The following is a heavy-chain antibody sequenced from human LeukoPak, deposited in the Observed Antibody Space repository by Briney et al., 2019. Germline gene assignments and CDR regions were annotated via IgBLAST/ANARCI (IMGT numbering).Heavy chain of an antibody. D-gene: IGHD3-9*01. CDR2: ISWDGGST. CDR3: AKDRRGYDILTYYFDY. V-gene: IGHV3-43*01. Sequence: GGSLRLSCAASGFTFDDYTIHWVRQPPGKGLEWVSLISWDGGSTYYADSVKGRFTISRDNSKNSLYLLMNSLRTEGTALYYCAKDRRGYDILTYYFDYWGQGTLVTVSS. CDR1: GFTFDDYT. J-gene: IGHJ4*02.